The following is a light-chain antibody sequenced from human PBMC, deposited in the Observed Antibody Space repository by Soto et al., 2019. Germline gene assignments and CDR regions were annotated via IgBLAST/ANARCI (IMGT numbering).Light chain of an antibody. CDR3: QQYLTSPKT. Sequence: DIVLTQSPGTLSLSPGERATLSCRASQSVSSSNLAWYQQKPAQAPRLLIYGASRRAPGIPERFSGSGSGTDSTLTISRLEPEDFAVYYCQQYLTSPKTFGQGTKVDIK. J-gene: IGKJ1*01. V-gene: IGKV3-20*01. CDR2: GAS. CDR1: QSVSSSN.